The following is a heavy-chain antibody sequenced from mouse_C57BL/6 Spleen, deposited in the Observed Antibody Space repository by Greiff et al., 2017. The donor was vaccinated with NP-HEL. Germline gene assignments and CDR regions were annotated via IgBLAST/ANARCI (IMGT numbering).Heavy chain of an antibody. Sequence: SGTELVKPGASVKLSCKASGYTFTSYWMHWVKQRPGQGLEWIGNINPSNGGTNYNEKFKSKATLTVDKSSSTAYMQLSSLTSEDSAVYYCARSGPYYYGSSYNFDYWGQGTTLTVSS. D-gene: IGHD1-1*01. CDR2: INPSNGGT. V-gene: IGHV1-53*01. CDR3: ARSGPYYYGSSYNFDY. J-gene: IGHJ2*01. CDR1: GYTFTSYW.